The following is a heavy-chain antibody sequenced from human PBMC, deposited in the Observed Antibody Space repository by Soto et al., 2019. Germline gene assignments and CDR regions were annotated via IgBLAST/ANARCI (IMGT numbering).Heavy chain of an antibody. CDR2: IIPIFGTA. J-gene: IGHJ3*02. CDR1: GGTFSSYA. V-gene: IGHV1-69*01. D-gene: IGHD4-17*01. CDR3: ASGARSGDYVLRAFDI. Sequence: QVQLVQSGAEVKKPGSSVKVSCKVSGGTFSSYAISWVRQAPGQGLEWMGGIIPIFGTANYAQKFQGRVTITADESTSTAYMELSSLRSEDTAVYYCASGARSGDYVLRAFDIWGQGTMVTVAS.